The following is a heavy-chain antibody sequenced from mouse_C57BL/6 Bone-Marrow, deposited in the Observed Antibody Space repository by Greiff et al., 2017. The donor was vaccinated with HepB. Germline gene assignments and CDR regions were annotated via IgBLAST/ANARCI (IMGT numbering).Heavy chain of an antibody. CDR2: IDPENGDT. Sequence: LQQSGAELVRPGASVRLSCTASGFNIKDDYMHWVKQRPEQGLEWIGWIDPENGDTEYASKFQGKATITADTSSNTAYLQLSSLTSEDTAVYYCVIYYYGSSYAMDYWGQGTSVTVSS. CDR1: GFNIKDDY. D-gene: IGHD1-1*01. V-gene: IGHV14-4*01. J-gene: IGHJ4*01. CDR3: VIYYYGSSYAMDY.